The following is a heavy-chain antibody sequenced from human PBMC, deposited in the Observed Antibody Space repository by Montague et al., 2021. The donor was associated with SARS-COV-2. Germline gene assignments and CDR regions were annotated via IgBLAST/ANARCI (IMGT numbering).Heavy chain of an antibody. V-gene: IGHV3-23*01. CDR2: ISGSGGST. D-gene: IGHD6-13*01. CDR3: ARAAAGYYYYGMDV. Sequence: SLRISCAASGFTFSSYAMSWVRQAPGKGLEWVSAISGSGGSTYYADSVKGRFTISRDNSKNTLYLQMNSLRAEDTAVYYCARAAAGYYYYGMDVWGQGTTVTVSS. CDR1: GFTFSSYA. J-gene: IGHJ6*02.